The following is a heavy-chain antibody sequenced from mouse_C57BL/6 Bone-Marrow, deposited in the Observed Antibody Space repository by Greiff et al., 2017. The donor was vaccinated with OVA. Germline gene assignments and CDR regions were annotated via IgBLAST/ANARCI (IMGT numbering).Heavy chain of an antibody. J-gene: IGHJ2*01. V-gene: IGHV1-85*01. CDR3: ARGTGDFDY. CDR2: IYPSDGST. D-gene: IGHD4-1*01. Sequence: VQLQQSGPELVKPGASVKLSCKASGYTFTSYEINWVKQRPGKGLEWIGWIYPSDGSTKYKEKFKGKSTLTVDTSSITAYMELHSLTSEYSAVYFCARGTGDFDYWGQGTTLTVSS. CDR1: GYTFTSYE.